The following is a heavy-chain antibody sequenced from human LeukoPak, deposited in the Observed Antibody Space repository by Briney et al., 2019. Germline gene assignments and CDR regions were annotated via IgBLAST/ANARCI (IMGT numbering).Heavy chain of an antibody. V-gene: IGHV3-23*01. Sequence: QAGGSLRLSCAASGFTFSSYGMSWVRQAPGKGLEWVSAISGSGGSTYYADSVKGRFTISRDDSKKTLYLQMNSLRADDTAVYYCARDPRGPNAYDSSGRDSLDNWGQGTLVTVSS. CDR2: ISGSGGST. D-gene: IGHD3-22*01. CDR3: ARDPRGPNAYDSSGRDSLDN. J-gene: IGHJ4*02. CDR1: GFTFSSYG.